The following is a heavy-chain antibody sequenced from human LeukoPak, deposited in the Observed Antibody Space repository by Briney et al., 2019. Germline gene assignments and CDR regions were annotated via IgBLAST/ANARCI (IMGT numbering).Heavy chain of an antibody. D-gene: IGHD5-12*01. J-gene: IGHJ4*02. CDR1: GFTFSSYG. CDR2: IGGSGAST. Sequence: GRSLRLFCAASGFTFSSYGMHWVRQAPGKGLEWVAVIGGSGASTHYADSVKGRFAISRDNSKSTLYLQMNSLRAEDAAIYYCAVMSGYDPTDYWGQGTLVTVSS. CDR3: AVMSGYDPTDY. V-gene: IGHV3-NL1*01.